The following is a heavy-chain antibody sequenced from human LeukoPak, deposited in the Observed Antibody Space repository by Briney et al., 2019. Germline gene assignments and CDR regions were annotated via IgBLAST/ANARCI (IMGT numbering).Heavy chain of an antibody. V-gene: IGHV4-39*07. J-gene: IGHJ5*02. CDR1: GGSISSNNYY. CDR2: IYTTGST. CDR3: AKGNPYYDS. D-gene: IGHD5-12*01. Sequence: SETLSLTCTVSGGSISSNNYYWGWIRQPPGKGLEWIGNIYTTGSTYYSPSLKSRVISLDTSENQFSLTLRSLTAADTAVYYCAKGNPYYDSWGQGTLVTVSS.